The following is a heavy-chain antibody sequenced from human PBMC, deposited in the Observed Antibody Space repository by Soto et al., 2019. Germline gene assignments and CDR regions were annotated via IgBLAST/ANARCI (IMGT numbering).Heavy chain of an antibody. J-gene: IGHJ4*02. D-gene: IGHD3-16*01. CDR1: GYTFTSYA. V-gene: IGHV1-3*01. CDR2: INAGNGNT. Sequence: ASVKVSCKASGYTFTSYAMHWVRQAPGQRLEWMGWINAGNGNTKYSQKFQGRVTITRETSASTAYMELSSLRSEDTAVYYCARDPLLLWVTFGGVTVDYFDYWGQGTLVTVSS. CDR3: ARDPLLLWVTFGGVTVDYFDY.